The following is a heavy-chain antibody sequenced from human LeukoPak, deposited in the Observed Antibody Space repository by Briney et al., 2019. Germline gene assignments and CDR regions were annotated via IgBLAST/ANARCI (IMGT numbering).Heavy chain of an antibody. CDR3: AKSHSSGWSDAFDI. Sequence: PSQTLSLTCTVSGGSISSGSYYWSWIRQPAGKGLEWIGRIYTSGSTNYNPSLKSRVTISVDTSKNQFSLKLSSVTAADTAVYYCAKSHSSGWSDAFDIWGQGTMVTVSS. CDR2: IYTSGST. D-gene: IGHD6-19*01. V-gene: IGHV4-61*02. CDR1: GGSISSGSYY. J-gene: IGHJ3*02.